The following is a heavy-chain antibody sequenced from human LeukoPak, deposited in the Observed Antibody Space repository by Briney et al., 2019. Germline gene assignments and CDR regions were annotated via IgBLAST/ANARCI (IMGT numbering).Heavy chain of an antibody. CDR2: IKQDGSEK. D-gene: IGHD2-15*01. V-gene: IGHV3-7*01. CDR1: GFTFSSYW. CDR3: ARAADCSGGSCYVGY. J-gene: IGHJ4*02. Sequence: PGGSLRLSCAASGFTFSSYWMSWVRQAPGKGLEWVANIKQDGSEKYYVDSVKGRFTISRDNAKNSLYLQMNSLRAKDTAVYYCARAADCSGGSCYVGYWGQGTLVTVSS.